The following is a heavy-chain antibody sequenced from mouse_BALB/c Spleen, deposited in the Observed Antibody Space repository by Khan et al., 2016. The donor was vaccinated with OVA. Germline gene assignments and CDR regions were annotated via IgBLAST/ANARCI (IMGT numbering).Heavy chain of an antibody. Sequence: QVQLKQSGPELKKPGETVKISCKASGYAFTNNGMNWARQAPGKGLKWMGWINTYTGEPTYAADFKGRFAFSLETSASTAYLQINNLKNDDTATYFCARVGYSGTMDYWGQGTSVTVSS. V-gene: IGHV9-3-1*01. CDR2: INTYTGEP. J-gene: IGHJ4*01. CDR1: GYAFTNNG. CDR3: ARVGYSGTMDY. D-gene: IGHD2-14*01.